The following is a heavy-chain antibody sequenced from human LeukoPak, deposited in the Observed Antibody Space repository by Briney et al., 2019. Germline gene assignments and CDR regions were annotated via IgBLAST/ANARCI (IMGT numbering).Heavy chain of an antibody. Sequence: PGGSLRLSCAASGFTFSSFGMNWVRQAPGKGLEWVSSITSRSSYMYYADSVKGRFTVSRDNAKNSLYLQMNSLRAEDTAVYYCAKDSFTMVDYWGQGTLVTVSS. CDR1: GFTFSSFG. V-gene: IGHV3-21*01. CDR3: AKDSFTMVDY. D-gene: IGHD3-10*01. CDR2: ITSRSSYM. J-gene: IGHJ4*02.